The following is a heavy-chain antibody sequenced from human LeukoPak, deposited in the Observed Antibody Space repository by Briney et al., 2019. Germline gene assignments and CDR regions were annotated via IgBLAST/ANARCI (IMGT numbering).Heavy chain of an antibody. D-gene: IGHD6-19*01. Sequence: GESLKISCKGSGYSFTSYWIGWVRQMPGKGLEWMGIIYPGDSDTRYSPSFQGQVTISADKSISTAYLQWSSLKASDTAMYYCARHPAWYSSGWAPDYWGQGTLVTVPS. V-gene: IGHV5-51*01. CDR1: GYSFTSYW. J-gene: IGHJ4*02. CDR3: ARHPAWYSSGWAPDY. CDR2: IYPGDSDT.